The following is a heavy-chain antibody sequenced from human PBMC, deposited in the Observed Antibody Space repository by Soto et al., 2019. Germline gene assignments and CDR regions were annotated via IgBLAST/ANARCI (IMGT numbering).Heavy chain of an antibody. CDR1: GFTFSTHS. CDR2: ITSSSVT. J-gene: IGHJ4*02. D-gene: IGHD2-2*01. V-gene: IGHV3-48*01. Sequence: EVQLVESGGGLVQPGGSLRLSCAASGFTFSTHSMNWVRQAPGKGLEWISYITSSSVTMYADSVKDRFTISRDNDTNSLYLQMNSLRVEDTAVYFCVGEVGFQLIYWGQGTLVTVSS. CDR3: VGEVGFQLIY.